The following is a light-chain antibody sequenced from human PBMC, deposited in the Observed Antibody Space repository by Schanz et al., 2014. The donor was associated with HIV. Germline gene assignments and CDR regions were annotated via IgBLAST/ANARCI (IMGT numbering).Light chain of an antibody. J-gene: IGLJ2*01. Sequence: QSVLTQPASVSGSPGQSITISCTGTTSDVGGYNYVSWYQQHPDKAPKLMIYDVSNRPSGVSNRFSGSKSGNTASLTISGLQAEDEADYYCSSYTSSSTLGVVFGGGTKLTVL. CDR1: TSDVGGYNY. CDR3: SSYTSSSTLGVV. V-gene: IGLV2-14*01. CDR2: DVS.